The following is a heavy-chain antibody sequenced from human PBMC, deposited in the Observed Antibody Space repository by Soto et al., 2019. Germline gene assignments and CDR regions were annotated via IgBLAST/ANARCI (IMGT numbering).Heavy chain of an antibody. J-gene: IGHJ6*03. CDR2: INHSGST. CDR3: ARGGKVRGVIISTYYYYMAV. Sequence: QVQLQQWGAGLLKPSETLSLTCAVYGGSFSGYYWSWIRQPPGKGLEWIGEINHSGSTNYNPSLKSRVTISVDTSKNQFSLKLSSVTAADTAVYYCARGGKVRGVIISTYYYYMAVWGKGTTVTVSS. V-gene: IGHV4-34*01. CDR1: GGSFSGYY. D-gene: IGHD3-10*01.